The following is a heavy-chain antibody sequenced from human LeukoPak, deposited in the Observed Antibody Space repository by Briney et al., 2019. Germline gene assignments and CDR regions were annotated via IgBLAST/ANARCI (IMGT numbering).Heavy chain of an antibody. CDR2: IIPIFGTA. J-gene: IGHJ6*04. V-gene: IGHV1-69*06. CDR1: GGTFSSYA. Sequence: SVTVSCTASGGTFSSYAISWVRQAPGQGLEWMGGIIPIFGTANYAQKFQGRVTITADKSTSTAYMELSSLRSEDTAVYYCARADGYYYGMDVWGKGTTVTVSS. CDR3: ARADGYYYGMDV.